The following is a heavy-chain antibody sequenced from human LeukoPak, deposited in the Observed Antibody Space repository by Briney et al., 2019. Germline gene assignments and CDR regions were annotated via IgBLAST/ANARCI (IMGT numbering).Heavy chain of an antibody. CDR2: MNPNSGNT. CDR3: ARDIAVAGKTRTILFPQYYFDY. CDR1: GYTFTSYD. V-gene: IGHV1-8*01. D-gene: IGHD6-19*01. J-gene: IGHJ4*02. Sequence: ASVKVSCKASGYTFTSYDINWVRQATGQGLEWMGWMNPNSGNTGYAQKSLGRVTMTRNTSISTAYMELSSLTSEDTAIYYCARDIAVAGKTRTILFPQYYFDYWGQGTLVTVSS.